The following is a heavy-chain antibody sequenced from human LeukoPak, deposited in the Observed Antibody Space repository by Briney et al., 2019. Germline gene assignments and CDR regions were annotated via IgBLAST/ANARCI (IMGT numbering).Heavy chain of an antibody. Sequence: PGASLRLSCAASGFTFSNYAMSWVRQAPGKGLEWVSAFTGSGGGTYYADSVKGRFTISRENSKNTLYLQVNSLRAEDTAVYYCVKWGDYDVLTGYYDPDYWGQGSLVTVSS. CDR1: GFTFSNYA. V-gene: IGHV3-23*01. CDR2: FTGSGGGT. CDR3: VKWGDYDVLTGYYDPDY. D-gene: IGHD3-9*01. J-gene: IGHJ4*02.